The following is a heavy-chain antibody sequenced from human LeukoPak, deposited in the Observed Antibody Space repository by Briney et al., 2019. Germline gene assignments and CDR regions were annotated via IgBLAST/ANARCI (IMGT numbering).Heavy chain of an antibody. CDR1: GFTXXSXS. V-gene: IGHV3-21*01. CDR3: ARERVAAAGTVGD. J-gene: IGHJ4*02. CDR2: ISSSSSYI. Sequence: SLRLSXXXXGFTXXSXSMNWVRQAPGKGLEWVSSISSSSSYIYYADSVKGRFTISRDNAKNSLYLQMNSLRAEDTAVYYCARERVAAAGTVGDWGQGTLVTVSS. D-gene: IGHD6-13*01.